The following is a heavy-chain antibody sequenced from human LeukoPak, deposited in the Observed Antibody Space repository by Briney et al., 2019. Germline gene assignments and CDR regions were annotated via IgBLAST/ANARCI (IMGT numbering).Heavy chain of an antibody. Sequence: GGSLRLSCAASGFTFSTYWMHWVRQAPGKGLVWVSRIDTDGSSTSYADSVKGRFTISRDNAKNTLYLQMNSLRAEDTAVYYCTRGRYGDYSDYWGQGILVTVSS. J-gene: IGHJ4*02. V-gene: IGHV3-74*01. D-gene: IGHD4-17*01. CDR1: GFTFSTYW. CDR2: IDTDGSST. CDR3: TRGRYGDYSDY.